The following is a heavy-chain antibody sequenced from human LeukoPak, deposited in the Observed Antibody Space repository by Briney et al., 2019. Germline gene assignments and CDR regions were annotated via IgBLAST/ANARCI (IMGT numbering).Heavy chain of an antibody. D-gene: IGHD5-24*01. CDR2: IYPGDSDT. J-gene: IGHJ3*02. CDR1: GCNFTSYW. V-gene: IGHV5-51*01. CDR3: ARPDGGAFDI. Sequence: GGALQISWKGSGCNFTSYWIGWARQMPGKGLEGMGIIYPGDSDTRYSPSFQGQVTISADKSISTAYLQWSSLKASDTAMYYCARPDGGAFDIWGQGTMVTVSS.